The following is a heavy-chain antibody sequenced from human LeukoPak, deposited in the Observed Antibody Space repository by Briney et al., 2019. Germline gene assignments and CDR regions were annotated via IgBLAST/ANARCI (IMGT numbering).Heavy chain of an antibody. CDR3: AKDLGWELPAEAY. V-gene: IGHV3-7*03. Sequence: GGSLRLSCTGSGFTFRSYWMSWVRQAPGKGLEWVANIKEDGSEKYYVDSVKGRFTISRDNSNNTLYLQMNSLRAEDTAMYFCAKDLGWELPAEAYWGQGVLVTVSS. D-gene: IGHD1-26*01. J-gene: IGHJ4*02. CDR2: IKEDGSEK. CDR1: GFTFRSYW.